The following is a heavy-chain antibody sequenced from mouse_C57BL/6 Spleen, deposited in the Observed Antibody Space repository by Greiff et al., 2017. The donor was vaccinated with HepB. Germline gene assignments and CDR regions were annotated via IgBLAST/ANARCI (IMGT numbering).Heavy chain of an antibody. Sequence: EVQLQQSGPELVKPGASVKISCKASGYSFTGYYMNWVKQSPEKSLEWIGEINPSTGGTTYNQKFKAKATLTVDKSSSTAYMQLKSLRSEDAAVYDCARGKEYEDYDGFAYWGQGTLVTVAA. D-gene: IGHD2-4*01. J-gene: IGHJ3*01. CDR1: GYSFTGYY. V-gene: IGHV1-42*01. CDR2: INPSTGGT. CDR3: ARGKEYEDYDGFAY.